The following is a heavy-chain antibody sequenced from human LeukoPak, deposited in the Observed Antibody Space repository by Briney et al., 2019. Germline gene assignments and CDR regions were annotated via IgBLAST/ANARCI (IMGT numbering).Heavy chain of an antibody. Sequence: SETLSLTCTVSGGSISSYYWSWIRQPPGKGLEWIGYIYYSGTTNYNPSLKSRVTISVDTSKKQISLKLSSVTAADTAVYYCARNYGSGSYYSYYYMDVWGKGATVTVSS. CDR1: GGSISSYY. CDR2: IYYSGTT. J-gene: IGHJ6*03. D-gene: IGHD3-10*01. V-gene: IGHV4-59*01. CDR3: ARNYGSGSYYSYYYMDV.